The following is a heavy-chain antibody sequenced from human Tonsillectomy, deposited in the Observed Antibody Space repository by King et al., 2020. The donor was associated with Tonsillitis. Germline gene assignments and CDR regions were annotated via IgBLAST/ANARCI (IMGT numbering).Heavy chain of an antibody. J-gene: IGHJ6*03. Sequence: VQLQQWGAGLLKPSETLSLTCAVYGGSLSGYHWSWIRQPPGKGLEWIGEINHSGSTNYNPSLKSRVTIAVDTSKTQFSLNLNSVTAADTAGYYCARGRGTVVVATTDIYYMDVWGKGTTVTVSS. CDR2: INHSGST. CDR3: ARGRGTVVVATTDIYYMDV. V-gene: IGHV4-34*01. D-gene: IGHD2-15*01. CDR1: GGSLSGYH.